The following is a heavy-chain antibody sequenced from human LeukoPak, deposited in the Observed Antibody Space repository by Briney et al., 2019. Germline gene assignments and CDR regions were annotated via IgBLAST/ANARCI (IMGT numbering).Heavy chain of an antibody. D-gene: IGHD3-22*01. Sequence: ASVKVSCKASGGTFSSYAISWVRQAPGQGLEWMGGIIPIFGTANYAQKFQGRVTITADESTSTAYMELSSLRSDDTAVYYCARPDYYYDSSGYYGTYYYGMDVWGQGTTVTVSS. V-gene: IGHV1-69*13. J-gene: IGHJ6*02. CDR1: GGTFSSYA. CDR2: IIPIFGTA. CDR3: ARPDYYYDSSGYYGTYYYGMDV.